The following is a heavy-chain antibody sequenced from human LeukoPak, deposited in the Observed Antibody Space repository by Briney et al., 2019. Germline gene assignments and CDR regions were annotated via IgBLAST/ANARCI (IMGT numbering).Heavy chain of an antibody. J-gene: IGHJ4*02. V-gene: IGHV3-7*01. CDR1: GFTFSNYW. Sequence: GGSLRLSCSASGFTFSNYWMTWVRQSPGKGLEWVAIIKHDGSDKYCVDSVKGRFTISRDNAKNPLYLQMSSLRAEDTAVYYCARGGHRQKGFWGQGTLVTVSS. CDR2: IKHDGSDK. CDR3: ARGGHRQKGF.